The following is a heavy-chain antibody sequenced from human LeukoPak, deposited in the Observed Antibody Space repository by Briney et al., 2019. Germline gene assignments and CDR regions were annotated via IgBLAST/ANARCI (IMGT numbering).Heavy chain of an antibody. CDR3: ARKDCYDSSGYSDY. D-gene: IGHD3-22*01. V-gene: IGHV1-18*01. CDR2: ISAYNGNA. J-gene: IGHJ4*02. Sequence: ASVKVSCKASAYTFSSYGISWVQQAPGQGLEWMGWISAYNGNANYAQKLQGRVTMSTDTSTSTAYVELRSLRSDDTAVYYCARKDCYDSSGYSDYWGQGTLVTVSS. CDR1: AYTFSSYG.